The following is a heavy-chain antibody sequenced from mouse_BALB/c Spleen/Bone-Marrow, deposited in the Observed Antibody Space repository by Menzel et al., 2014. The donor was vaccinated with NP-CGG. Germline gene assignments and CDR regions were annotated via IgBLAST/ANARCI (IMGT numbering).Heavy chain of an antibody. Sequence: EVHLVESGAELVKPGASVKLSCTASGFNINDTYMHWVKQRPEQGLEWIGRIDPANGNTKYDPKFQGKATITADTSSNTAYLQLSSLTSEDTAVYYCASYRYGWYFDVWGAGTTVTVSS. CDR2: IDPANGNT. CDR1: GFNINDTY. CDR3: ASYRYGWYFDV. V-gene: IGHV14-3*02. J-gene: IGHJ1*01. D-gene: IGHD2-14*01.